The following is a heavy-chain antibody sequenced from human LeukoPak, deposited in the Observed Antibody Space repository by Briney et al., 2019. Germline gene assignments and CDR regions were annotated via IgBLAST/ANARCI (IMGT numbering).Heavy chain of an antibody. CDR2: INPNDGDT. D-gene: IGHD2-2*01. CDR1: GYTFTDYY. Sequence: ASVTVSCKASGYTFTDYYMHWVRHAPGQGIEWMGWINPNDGDTNYAQKFQGRVTMTRDTSISTAHMEVSRLRSDDTAVYYCARANFLYCSSTTCLFDYWGQGTLVTVSS. V-gene: IGHV1-2*02. CDR3: ARANFLYCSSTTCLFDY. J-gene: IGHJ4*02.